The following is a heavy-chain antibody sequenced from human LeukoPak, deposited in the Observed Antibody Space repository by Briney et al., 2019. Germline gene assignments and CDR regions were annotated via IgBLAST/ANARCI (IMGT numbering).Heavy chain of an antibody. CDR1: GFTFSTHG. CDR3: ARKDSSPRTFDH. CDR2: IWFDGSDK. J-gene: IGHJ4*02. D-gene: IGHD3-22*01. Sequence: GRSLRLSCAASGFTFSTHGMTWVRQPPGKGLEWVAIIWFDGSDKYYADSVKGRFTISRDNSKNTLYLEMNSLRAEDTAVYYCARKDSSPRTFDHWGQGTLVTVSS. V-gene: IGHV3-33*01.